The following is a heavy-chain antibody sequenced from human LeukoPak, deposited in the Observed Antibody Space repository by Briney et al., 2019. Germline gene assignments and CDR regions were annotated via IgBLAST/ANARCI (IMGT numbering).Heavy chain of an antibody. CDR2: IIPIFGTA. D-gene: IGHD2-2*01. Sequence: SVKVSCKASGGTFSSYAISWVRQAPGQGLEWMGGIIPIFGTANYAQKFQGRVTITTDESTSTAYMELSSLRSEDTAVYYCAGESPQRSCSSTSCPFDYWGQGTLVAVSS. CDR3: AGESPQRSCSSTSCPFDY. V-gene: IGHV1-69*05. J-gene: IGHJ4*02. CDR1: GGTFSSYA.